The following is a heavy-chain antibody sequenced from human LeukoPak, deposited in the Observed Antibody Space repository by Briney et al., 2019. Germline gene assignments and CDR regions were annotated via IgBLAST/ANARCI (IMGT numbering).Heavy chain of an antibody. CDR2: IYHSGST. V-gene: IGHV4-4*02. CDR1: GGSISSSNW. CDR3: ASLYGVDDSSGYYYPNDAFDI. D-gene: IGHD3-22*01. Sequence: SETLSLTCAVSGGSISSSNWWSWVRQPPGKGLEWIGEIYHSGSTNYNPSLKSRVTISVDKSKNQFSLKLSSVTAADTAVYYCASLYGVDDSSGYYYPNDAFDIWGQGTMVTVSS. J-gene: IGHJ3*02.